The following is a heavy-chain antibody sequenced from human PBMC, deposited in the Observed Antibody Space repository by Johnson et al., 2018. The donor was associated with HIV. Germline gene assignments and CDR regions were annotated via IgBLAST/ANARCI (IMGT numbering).Heavy chain of an antibody. CDR3: VRVELGAFDI. D-gene: IGHD1-7*01. CDR1: GFTFSDHY. V-gene: IGHV3-72*01. Sequence: EVQLVESGGGLVQPGGSLRLSCVVSGFTFSDHYMDWVRQAPGKGLEWVGRTRNKANSYTTEYAASVKGRFTISRDDSKNSLYLQMNSLKTEDTAVYYCVRVELGAFDIWGQGTMVTVSS. J-gene: IGHJ3*02. CDR2: TRNKANSYTT.